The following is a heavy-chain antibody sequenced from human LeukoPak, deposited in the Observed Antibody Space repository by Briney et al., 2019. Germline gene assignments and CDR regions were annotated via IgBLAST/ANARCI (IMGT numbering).Heavy chain of an antibody. CDR3: ARDVGRDYGDYLRDY. CDR2: ISSTGGST. Sequence: GGSLRLSCAASGFTFANYAMSWVRQAPGKGLEWVSTISSTGGSTYYADSVKGRFTISRDNSKNTLYLQMNSLRAEDTAVYYCARDVGRDYGDYLRDYWGQGTLVTVSS. J-gene: IGHJ4*02. D-gene: IGHD4-17*01. V-gene: IGHV3-23*01. CDR1: GFTFANYA.